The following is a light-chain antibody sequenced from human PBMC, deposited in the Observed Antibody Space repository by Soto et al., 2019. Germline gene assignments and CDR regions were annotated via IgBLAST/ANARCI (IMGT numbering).Light chain of an antibody. V-gene: IGKV3-11*01. J-gene: IGKJ5*01. CDR1: QSVGNF. CDR2: DAS. CDR3: QQSSNWPPRT. Sequence: EIVLTQSPATLSLSPGERATLSCRASQSVGNFLAWYQQKPGQAPRLLIYDASNRASGIPARFSGSGSGTDVRLTISSLEPEDFAVYYCQQSSNWPPRTFGQGTRLEIK.